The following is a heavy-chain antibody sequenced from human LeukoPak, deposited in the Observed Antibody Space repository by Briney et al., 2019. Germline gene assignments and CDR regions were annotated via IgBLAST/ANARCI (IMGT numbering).Heavy chain of an antibody. CDR2: IYSGGST. CDR3: AKGFYDNSASGVFDI. D-gene: IGHD3-22*01. V-gene: IGHV3-53*01. J-gene: IGHJ3*02. Sequence: GGSLRLSCAASGFTVSSNYMSWVRQAPGKGLEWVSVIYSGGSTYYADSVKGRFTISRDNSKNTLYLQMNSLRAEDTAVYYCAKGFYDNSASGVFDIWGQGTMVTVSS. CDR1: GFTVSSNY.